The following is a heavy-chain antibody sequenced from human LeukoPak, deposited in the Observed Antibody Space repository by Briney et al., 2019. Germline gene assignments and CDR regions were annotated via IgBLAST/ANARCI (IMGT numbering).Heavy chain of an antibody. CDR1: GGSISSGSYY. CDR3: ARDHGIETQLWFFDY. J-gene: IGHJ4*02. Sequence: PSETLSLTCTVSGGSISSGSYYWSWIRQPAGKGREGIGRIYTSGSTNYNPSPTGRVTISVDTSKNQFSLKLSSVTAADTAVYYCARDHGIETQLWFFDYWGQGTLVTVSS. V-gene: IGHV4-61*02. CDR2: IYTSGST. D-gene: IGHD5-18*01.